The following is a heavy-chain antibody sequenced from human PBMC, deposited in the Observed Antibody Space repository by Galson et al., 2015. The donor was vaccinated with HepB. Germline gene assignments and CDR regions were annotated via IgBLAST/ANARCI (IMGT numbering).Heavy chain of an antibody. J-gene: IGHJ4*02. V-gene: IGHV3-30*18. CDR2: ISYDGSNK. CDR1: GFTFSSYG. Sequence: SLRLSCAASGFTFSSYGMHWVRQAPGKGLEWVAVISYDGSNKYYADSVKGRFTISRDNSKNTLYLQMNSLRAEDTAVYYCAKGMRYYYDSSGYAPSFDYWGQGTLVTVSS. CDR3: AKGMRYYYDSSGYAPSFDY. D-gene: IGHD3-22*01.